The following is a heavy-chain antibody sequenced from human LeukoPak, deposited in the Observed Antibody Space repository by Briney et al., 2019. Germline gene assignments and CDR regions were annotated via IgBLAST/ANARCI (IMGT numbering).Heavy chain of an antibody. CDR1: GGSFSGYY. Sequence: ETLSLTCAVYGGSFSGYYWSWVRQAPGKGLEWVANIKQDGSEKYYVDSVKGRFTISRDNAKNSLYLQMNSLRAEDTAVYYCAREDYGGNSDYWGQGTLVTVSS. V-gene: IGHV3-7*01. CDR3: AREDYGGNSDY. CDR2: IKQDGSEK. J-gene: IGHJ4*02. D-gene: IGHD4-23*01.